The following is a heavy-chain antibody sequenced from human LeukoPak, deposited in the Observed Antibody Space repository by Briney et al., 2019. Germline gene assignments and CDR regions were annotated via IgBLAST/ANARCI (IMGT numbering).Heavy chain of an antibody. J-gene: IGHJ6*03. CDR2: ISWNSFTI. Sequence: GGSLRLSCAASGFTFDDYAMHWVRQAPGKGLEWVSGISWNSFTIGYADSVKGRFTISRDNAKNSLYLQMNSLRVEDTALYYCAKDIGRVDTASTYMDVWGKGTTVTVSS. CDR3: AKDIGRVDTASTYMDV. D-gene: IGHD5-18*01. CDR1: GFTFDDYA. V-gene: IGHV3-9*01.